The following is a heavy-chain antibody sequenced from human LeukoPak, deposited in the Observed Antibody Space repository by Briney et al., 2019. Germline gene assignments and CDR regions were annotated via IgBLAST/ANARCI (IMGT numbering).Heavy chain of an antibody. Sequence: WASVKVSCKASGYTFTGYYMHWVRQAPGQGLEWMGWINPNSGGTNYAQKFQGWVTMTRDTSISTAYMELSRLRSDDTAVYYCARDRRYSGSIFDYWGQGTLVTVSS. CDR1: GYTFTGYY. D-gene: IGHD1-26*01. V-gene: IGHV1-2*04. J-gene: IGHJ4*02. CDR3: ARDRRYSGSIFDY. CDR2: INPNSGGT.